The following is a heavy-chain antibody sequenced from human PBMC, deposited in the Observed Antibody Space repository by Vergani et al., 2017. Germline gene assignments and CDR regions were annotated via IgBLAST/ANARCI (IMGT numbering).Heavy chain of an antibody. Sequence: QVQLQQWGAGLLKPSETLSLTCAVYGGSFSGYYWSWIRQPPGKGLEWIGEINHSGSTNYNPSLKSRVTISVDTSKNQFYLKLSSVTAADTAVYYCAREAAELGLKKVHYHWFDPWGQGTLVTVSS. D-gene: IGHD1-7*01. CDR1: GGSFSGYY. V-gene: IGHV4-34*01. CDR3: AREAAELGLKKVHYHWFDP. CDR2: INHSGST. J-gene: IGHJ5*02.